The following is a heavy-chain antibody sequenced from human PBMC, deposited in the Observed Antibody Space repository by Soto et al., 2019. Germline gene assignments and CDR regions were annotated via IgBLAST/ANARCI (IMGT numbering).Heavy chain of an antibody. Sequence: ASVKVSCKTSGYTFTRNGISWVRQAPGQGLEWMGWISPKSGSIKYAEKFQGRVLMTTDTSTSTAYMELRSLRSDDTAVYYCVKDRDSNSWPSRDVWGPGTTVTVSS. D-gene: IGHD3-22*01. CDR3: VKDRDSNSWPSRDV. V-gene: IGHV1-18*01. CDR2: ISPKSGSI. J-gene: IGHJ6*02. CDR1: GYTFTRNG.